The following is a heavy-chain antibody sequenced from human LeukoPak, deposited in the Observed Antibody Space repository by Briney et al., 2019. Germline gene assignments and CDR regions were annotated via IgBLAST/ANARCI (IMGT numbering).Heavy chain of an antibody. J-gene: IGHJ5*02. CDR2: IYYSGSN. Sequence: SETLSLTCTVSGGSISSYYWSWIRQPPGKGLEWIGYIYYSGSNNYNPSLKSRVTISVDTSKNQFSLKLSSVTAADAAVYYCASHPASDPGAFDPWGQGTLVTVSS. D-gene: IGHD4/OR15-4a*01. CDR3: ASHPASDPGAFDP. V-gene: IGHV4-59*01. CDR1: GGSISSYY.